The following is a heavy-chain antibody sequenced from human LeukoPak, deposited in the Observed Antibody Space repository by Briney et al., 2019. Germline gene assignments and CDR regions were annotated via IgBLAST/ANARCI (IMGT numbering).Heavy chain of an antibody. D-gene: IGHD3-22*01. Sequence: GGSLRLSCAASGFTFSSYAMSWVRQAPGKGLEWVAYISSSGSTIYYADSVKGRFTISRDNSKNTLYLQMNSLRAEDTAVYYCAKWGITMIVGTIYYYYYYMDVWGKGTTVTISS. V-gene: IGHV3-23*01. J-gene: IGHJ6*03. CDR2: ISSSGSTI. CDR3: AKWGITMIVGTIYYYYYYMDV. CDR1: GFTFSSYA.